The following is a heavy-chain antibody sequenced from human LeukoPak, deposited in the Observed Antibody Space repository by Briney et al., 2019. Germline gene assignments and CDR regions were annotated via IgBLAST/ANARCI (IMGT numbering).Heavy chain of an antibody. V-gene: IGHV4-34*01. CDR2: INHSGST. D-gene: IGHD2-2*01. CDR1: GGSFSGYY. Sequence: SETLSLTCAVYGGSFSGYYWSWIRQPPGKGLEWIGEINHSGSTNYNPSLKSRVTISVDTSKNQFSLKLSSVTAADTAVYYCARGVRYCSSTSCYQYFQHWGQGTLVTVSS. J-gene: IGHJ1*01. CDR3: ARGVRYCSSTSCYQYFQH.